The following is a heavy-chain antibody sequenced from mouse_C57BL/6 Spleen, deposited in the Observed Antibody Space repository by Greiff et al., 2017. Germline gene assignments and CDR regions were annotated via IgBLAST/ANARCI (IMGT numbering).Heavy chain of an antibody. CDR2: ISDGGSYT. V-gene: IGHV5-4*01. D-gene: IGHD2-4*01. J-gene: IGHJ3*01. Sequence: DVHLVESGGGLVKPGGSLKLSCAASGFTFSSYAMSWVRQTPEKRLEWVATISDGGSYTYYPDNVKGRFTISRDNAKNNLYLQMSHLKSEDTAMYYCAREGYDYDGAWFAYWGQGTLVTVSA. CDR1: GFTFSSYA. CDR3: AREGYDYDGAWFAY.